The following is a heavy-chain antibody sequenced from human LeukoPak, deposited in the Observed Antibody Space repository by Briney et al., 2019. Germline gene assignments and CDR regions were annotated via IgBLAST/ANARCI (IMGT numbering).Heavy chain of an antibody. Sequence: SETLSLTCTVSGGSVSSYYWSWMRQSPGKGLEWIGYVYCSGSTNYNPALKSRVTISLDTSENQFSLKLSSVTAADTAVYYCAREANSPTARYWYFDLWAVAPRSLSPQ. CDR2: VYCSGST. CDR3: AREANSPTARYWYFDL. CDR1: GGSVSSYY. V-gene: IGHV4-59*02. D-gene: IGHD2-21*01. J-gene: IGHJ2*01.